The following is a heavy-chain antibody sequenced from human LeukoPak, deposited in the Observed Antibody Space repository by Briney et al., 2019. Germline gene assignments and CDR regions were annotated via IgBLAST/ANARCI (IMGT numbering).Heavy chain of an antibody. V-gene: IGHV4-38-2*01. Sequence: PSETLSLTCAVSGYSISSGYYWGWIRQPPGKGLEWIGTLYHSGSTYYNPSLKSRVTISVDTSQNQFSLKLSSVTAADTAVYYCAVGYCSSSSTSCYREDFQHWGQGTLVTVSS. CDR2: LYHSGST. D-gene: IGHD2-2*02. J-gene: IGHJ1*01. CDR1: GYSISSGYY. CDR3: AVGYCSSSSTSCYREDFQH.